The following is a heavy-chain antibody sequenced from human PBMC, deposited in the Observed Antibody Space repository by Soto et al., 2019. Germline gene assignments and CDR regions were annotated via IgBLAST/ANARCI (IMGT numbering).Heavy chain of an antibody. Sequence: GGSLRLSCAASGXTFSSYWMSWVRQAPGKGLEWVANIKQDGSEKYYVDSVKGRFTISRDNAKNSLYLQMNSLRAEDTAVYYCARDGDGYYDYIWGSYRGGAFDIWGQGTMVTV. J-gene: IGHJ3*02. CDR1: GXTFSSYW. D-gene: IGHD3-16*02. CDR2: IKQDGSEK. CDR3: ARDGDGYYDYIWGSYRGGAFDI. V-gene: IGHV3-7*01.